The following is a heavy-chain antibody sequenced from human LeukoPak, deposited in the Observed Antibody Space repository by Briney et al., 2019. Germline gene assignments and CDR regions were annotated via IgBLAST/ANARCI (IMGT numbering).Heavy chain of an antibody. Sequence: PSQTLSLTCTVSGGSISSGGYYWSWIRQPPGKGLEWIGYIYHSGSTYYNPSLKSRVTISVDRSKNQFSLKLSSVTAADTAVYYCARRLRRVVGATADYWGQGTLVTVSS. V-gene: IGHV4-30-2*01. CDR3: ARRLRRVVGATADY. CDR2: IYHSGST. CDR1: GGSISSGGYY. D-gene: IGHD1-26*01. J-gene: IGHJ4*02.